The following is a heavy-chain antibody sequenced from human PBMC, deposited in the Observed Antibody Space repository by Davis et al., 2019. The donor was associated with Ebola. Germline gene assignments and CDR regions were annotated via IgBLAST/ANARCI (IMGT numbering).Heavy chain of an antibody. V-gene: IGHV3-7*03. CDR1: GFTFSSYW. Sequence: GESLKISCAASGFTFSSYWMSWVRQAPGKGLEWVANINQDESDKYYVDSVKGRFTISRDNAKNSLFMQMNSLRAEETAVYYCAKDRAAVADWYFDLWGRGTLVTVSS. J-gene: IGHJ2*01. D-gene: IGHD6-19*01. CDR2: INQDESDK. CDR3: AKDRAAVADWYFDL.